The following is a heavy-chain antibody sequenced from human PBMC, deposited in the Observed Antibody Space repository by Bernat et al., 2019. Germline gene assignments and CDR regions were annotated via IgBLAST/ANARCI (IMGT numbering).Heavy chain of an antibody. D-gene: IGHD3-10*01. CDR2: IYPDDSDT. J-gene: IGHJ3*02. V-gene: IGHV5-51*01. CDR1: GYSFTNYW. CDR3: VRLVFSSGNDAFDI. Sequence: EVQLVQSGAEVKKPGESLKISCKGSGYSFTNYWIAWVRQMPGEGLEWMGIIYPDDSDTRYSPAFKGQVTISADKSINTAYLQWSGLKASDSAMYYCVRLVFSSGNDAFDIWGQGTMVTVSS.